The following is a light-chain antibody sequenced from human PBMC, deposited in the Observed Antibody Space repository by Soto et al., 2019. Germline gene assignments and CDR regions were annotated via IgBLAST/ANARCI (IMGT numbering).Light chain of an antibody. CDR3: MQTLQTPYT. V-gene: IGKV2-28*01. Sequence: DIVMTQSPLSLPVIPGEPASISCKSSQSLLHSNGYSYLDWYLQKPGQSPQVLMYLGSNRASGVPDRFSGSGSGTDFTLKISRVEVEDVGIYYCMQTLQTPYTFGQGTKVEIK. J-gene: IGKJ2*01. CDR2: LGS. CDR1: QSLLHSNGYSY.